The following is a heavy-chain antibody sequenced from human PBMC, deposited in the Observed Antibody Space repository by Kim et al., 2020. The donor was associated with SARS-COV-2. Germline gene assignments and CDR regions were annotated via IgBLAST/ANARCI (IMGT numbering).Heavy chain of an antibody. CDR2: INHSGST. V-gene: IGHV4-34*01. J-gene: IGHJ6*02. D-gene: IGHD3-9*01. CDR3: ASLSFDWLSQPLYYYYGMDV. CDR1: GGSFSGYY. Sequence: SETLSLTCAVYGGSFSGYYWSWIRQPPGKGLEWIGEINHSGSTNYNPSLKSRVTISVDTSKNQFSLKLSSVTAADTAVYYCASLSFDWLSQPLYYYYGMDVWGQGTTVTVSS.